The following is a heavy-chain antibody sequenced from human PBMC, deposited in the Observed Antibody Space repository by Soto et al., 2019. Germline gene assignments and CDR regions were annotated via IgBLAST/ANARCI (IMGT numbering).Heavy chain of an antibody. J-gene: IGHJ3*02. CDR1: GGSISSGGYS. D-gene: IGHD6-25*01. V-gene: IGHV4-30-2*01. Sequence: SETLSLTCAVSGGSISSGGYSWSWIRQPPGKGLEWTGYIYHSGSTYYNPSLKSRVTISVDRSKNQFSLKLSSVTAADTAVYYCAREAVDAFDIWGQGTMVTVSS. CDR3: AREAVDAFDI. CDR2: IYHSGST.